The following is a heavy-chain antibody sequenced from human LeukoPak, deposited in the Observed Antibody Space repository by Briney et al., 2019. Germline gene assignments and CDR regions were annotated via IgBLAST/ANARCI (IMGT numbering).Heavy chain of an antibody. CDR2: IKHDGREE. J-gene: IGHJ5*02. Sequence: GGSLRLSCEGSGFPFGTYWMAWVRQAPGKGLEWVASIKHDGREEHYVDSIKGRFTISRDNGKNSVYLQMNNLTGEDTAMYYCSREFHPWGQGTLVIVSS. CDR3: SREFHP. CDR1: GFPFGTYW. V-gene: IGHV3-7*01.